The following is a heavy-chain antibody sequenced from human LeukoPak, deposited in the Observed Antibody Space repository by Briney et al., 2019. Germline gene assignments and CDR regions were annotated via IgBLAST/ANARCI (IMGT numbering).Heavy chain of an antibody. CDR3: AREGSSAISHAADF. V-gene: IGHV3-7*01. J-gene: IGHJ4*02. Sequence: GGSLRLSCAASGFIFGNYWMIWVRQAPGKGLEWVANIKQDGSEKHYVDSVRGRLTISRDNAKNSLYLQMNSLRAEDTAVYYCAREGSSAISHAADFWGQGTLVTVSS. D-gene: IGHD2-2*01. CDR1: GFIFGNYW. CDR2: IKQDGSEK.